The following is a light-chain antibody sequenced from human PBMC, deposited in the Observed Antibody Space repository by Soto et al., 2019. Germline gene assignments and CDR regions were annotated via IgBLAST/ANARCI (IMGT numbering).Light chain of an antibody. V-gene: IGKV1-39*01. J-gene: IGKJ4*01. CDR1: QSISGY. CDR2: GAS. Sequence: DIQMTQSPSSLSASVGDRVTITCRASQSISGYLNWYQQKPGKAPKVLISGASTLHNGVPSRFSGSGSWTDFTLTISSLQPEDVSTYYCQQTLSTLLTFGGGTKVEIK. CDR3: QQTLSTLLT.